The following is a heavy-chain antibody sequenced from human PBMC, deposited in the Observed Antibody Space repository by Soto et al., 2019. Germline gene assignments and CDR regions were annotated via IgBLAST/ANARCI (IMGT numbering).Heavy chain of an antibody. D-gene: IGHD2-21*01. V-gene: IGHV4-34*01. CDR1: GGSFSGYQ. Sequence: QVQLQQWGAGLLKPSETLSLTCAVYGGSFSGYQWSWIRQPPGKGLEWIGEINPSGTTNYNPSLKSRVTISIDTSKNQFSLKLSSVTAADTAAYFCARDGDGCIHPWCQGALVTVSS. CDR2: INPSGTT. CDR3: ARDGDGCIHP. J-gene: IGHJ5*02.